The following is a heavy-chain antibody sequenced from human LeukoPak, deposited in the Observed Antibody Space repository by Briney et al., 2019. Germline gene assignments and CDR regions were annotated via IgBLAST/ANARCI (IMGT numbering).Heavy chain of an antibody. CDR1: GFTFSSYA. CDR3: ANHYYDSSGYSIYAFDI. D-gene: IGHD3-22*01. Sequence: GGSLRLSCAASGFTFSSYALSWVRQAPGKGLEWVSAISGSGGSTYYADSVKGRFTISRDNSKNTLYLQMNSLRAEDTAVYYCANHYYDSSGYSIYAFDIWGQGTMVTVSS. CDR2: ISGSGGST. J-gene: IGHJ3*02. V-gene: IGHV3-23*01.